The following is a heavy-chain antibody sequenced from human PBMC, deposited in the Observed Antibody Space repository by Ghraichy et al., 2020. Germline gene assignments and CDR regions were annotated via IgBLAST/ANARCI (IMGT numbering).Heavy chain of an antibody. J-gene: IGHJ3*02. Sequence: GGSLRLSCAASGFTFSSYAMSWVRQAPGKGLEWVSAISGSGGSTYYADSVKGRFTISRDNSKNTLYLQMNSLRAEDTAVYYCAKARDYGDYGRGPDAFDIWGQGTMVTVSS. D-gene: IGHD4-17*01. CDR3: AKARDYGDYGRGPDAFDI. V-gene: IGHV3-23*01. CDR1: GFTFSSYA. CDR2: ISGSGGST.